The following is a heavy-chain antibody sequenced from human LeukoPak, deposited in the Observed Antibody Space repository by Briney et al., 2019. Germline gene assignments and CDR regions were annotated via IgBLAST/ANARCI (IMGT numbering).Heavy chain of an antibody. V-gene: IGHV4-30-4*08. J-gene: IGHJ4*02. CDR3: VRVKSYYFDY. CDR1: GGTISSGDYY. CDR2: IYYSGST. D-gene: IGHD4-23*01. Sequence: SETLSLNCTVSGGTISSGDYYWHGIRQPPGKGLGWIGYIYYSGSTYYNPSLKSRVTISVDTSKNQFSLKLSSVTAADTAVYYCVRVKSYYFDYWGQGTLVTVSS.